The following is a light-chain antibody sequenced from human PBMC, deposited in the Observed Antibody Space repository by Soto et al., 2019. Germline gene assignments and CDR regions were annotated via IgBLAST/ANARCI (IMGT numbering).Light chain of an antibody. CDR1: SSDVGGYNY. V-gene: IGLV2-8*01. J-gene: IGLJ1*01. Sequence: QSVLTQPPSASGSPGQSVAISCTGTSSDVGGYNYVSWYQQHPGKAPKLMIYEVNKRPSGVPDRFSGSKSGNTASLTSSGLQAEDEADYYCSSYAGSSNVFGTGTKVNV. CDR3: SSYAGSSNV. CDR2: EVN.